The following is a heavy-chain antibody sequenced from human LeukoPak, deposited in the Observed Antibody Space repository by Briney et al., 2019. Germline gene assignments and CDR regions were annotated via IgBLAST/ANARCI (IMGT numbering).Heavy chain of an antibody. Sequence: GASVKVSCKPSGYTFTSYYMHWVRQSPGQGLEWMGIINPSGGSTNNAQKFKGRFTMIRDTATSTVYMELSRLRSEDTAVYYCARCRDGSEFDYRGEGTLVTVSS. V-gene: IGHV1-46*01. CDR2: INPSGGST. CDR1: GYTFTSYY. CDR3: ARCRDGSEFDY. J-gene: IGHJ4*02. D-gene: IGHD5-24*01.